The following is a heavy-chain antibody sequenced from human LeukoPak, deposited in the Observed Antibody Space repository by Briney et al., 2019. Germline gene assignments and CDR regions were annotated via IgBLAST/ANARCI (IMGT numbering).Heavy chain of an antibody. D-gene: IGHD2-15*01. CDR3: ARTTEGYCSGGNCYYYXYYMDV. J-gene: IGHJ6*03. CDR2: IHYSGST. Sequence: SETLSLTCTVSGGSISNYYWSWIRQPPGKGLEWIGYIHYSGSTSYNPSLKSRVTISVDTSKNQFSLKLRFVTPADTAVFYCARTTEGYCSGGNCYYYXYYMDVXXXGTTVTVSS. CDR1: GGSISNYY. V-gene: IGHV4-59*01.